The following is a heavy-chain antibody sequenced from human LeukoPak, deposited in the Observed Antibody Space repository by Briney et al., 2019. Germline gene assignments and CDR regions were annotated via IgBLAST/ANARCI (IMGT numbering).Heavy chain of an antibody. D-gene: IGHD2-2*01. CDR1: GFTFSSYD. V-gene: IGHV3-13*01. J-gene: IGHJ3*02. CDR3: ARSRGYCSSTSCFGAFDI. CDR2: IGTAGDT. Sequence: GGSLRLSCAASGFTFSSYDMHWVRQATGKGLEWVSAIGTAGDTYYPGSVKGRFTISRENAKNSLYLQMNSLRAGDTAVYYCARSRGYCSSTSCFGAFDIWGQGTMVTVSS.